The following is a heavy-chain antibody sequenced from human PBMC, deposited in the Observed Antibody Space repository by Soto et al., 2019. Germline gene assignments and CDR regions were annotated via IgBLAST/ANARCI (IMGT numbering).Heavy chain of an antibody. CDR2: INPSGGST. J-gene: IGHJ6*02. CDR3: AREVVATIVHGRYGMDV. Sequence: GASVKVSCKASGYTFTSYYMHWVRQAPGQGLEWMGIINPSGGSTSYAQKFQGRVTMTRDTSTSTVYMELSSLRSEDTAVYYCAREVVATIVHGRYGMDVWGQGTTVTVSS. CDR1: GYTFTSYY. V-gene: IGHV1-46*01. D-gene: IGHD5-12*01.